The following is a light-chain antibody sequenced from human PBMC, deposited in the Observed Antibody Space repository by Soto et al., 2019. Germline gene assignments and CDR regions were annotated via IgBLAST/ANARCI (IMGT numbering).Light chain of an antibody. Sequence: QSVLTQPPSASGTPGHSVTVSCSGTTSNVGGNYVYWYLQVPGTAPKLLIYSNHLRPSGVPDRFSASKSGTSASLAISGLRSEDEAVYYCAAWDDTVSGPLFGGGTKLTVL. CDR2: SNH. CDR3: AAWDDTVSGPL. V-gene: IGLV1-47*02. CDR1: TSNVGGNY. J-gene: IGLJ2*01.